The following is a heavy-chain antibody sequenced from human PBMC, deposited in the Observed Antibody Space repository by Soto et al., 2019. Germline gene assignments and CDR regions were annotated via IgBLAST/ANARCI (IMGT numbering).Heavy chain of an antibody. J-gene: IGHJ4*02. CDR2: IYYSVST. CDR1: GGSISSGGYY. CDR3: ARTADRSGHLPDY. V-gene: IGHV4-31*03. Sequence: QVQLQESGPGLVKPSQTLSLTCTVSGGSISSGGYYWSWIRQHPGKGLEWIGNIYYSVSTYYNPALNSRVXXSXDXXKNQFSLKLSSVTAADTAVYYCARTADRSGHLPDYWGQGTLVTVSS. D-gene: IGHD3-3*01.